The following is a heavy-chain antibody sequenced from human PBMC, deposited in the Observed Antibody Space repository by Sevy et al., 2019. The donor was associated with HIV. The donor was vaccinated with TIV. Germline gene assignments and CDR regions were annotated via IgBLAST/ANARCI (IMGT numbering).Heavy chain of an antibody. CDR3: AKGYCDGGSCPRDYYYYGMDV. CDR2: ISRSGRST. CDR1: GFTFSTYA. J-gene: IGHJ6*02. V-gene: IGHV3-23*01. D-gene: IGHD2-15*01. Sequence: GGSLRLSCAASGFTFSTYAMNWVRQAPGKGLEWVSSISRSGRSTYSADSVEGRFTISRDNFTNTLYLQLSSLRVDDTAVYYSAKGYCDGGSCPRDYYYYGMDVWGQGTTVTVSS.